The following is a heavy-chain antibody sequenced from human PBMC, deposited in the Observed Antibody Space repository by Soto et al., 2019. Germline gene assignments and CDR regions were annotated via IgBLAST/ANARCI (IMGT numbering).Heavy chain of an antibody. CDR3: ARAFSGSYPNFDH. D-gene: IGHD1-26*01. Sequence: SLRLSCLASGFIFRSYAMHWVRQAPGKGLEWVAVITYDGANGYYADSVRGRFAISRDNSKSTLFLQMNSLRPEDTAVYYCARAFSGSYPNFDHWGQGTLVTVSS. CDR2: ITYDGANG. J-gene: IGHJ4*02. CDR1: GFIFRSYA. V-gene: IGHV3-30*09.